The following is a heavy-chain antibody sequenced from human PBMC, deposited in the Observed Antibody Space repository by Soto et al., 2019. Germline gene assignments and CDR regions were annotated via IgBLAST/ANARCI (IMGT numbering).Heavy chain of an antibody. CDR1: GYTFPPRY. CDR2: VTPFNGDV. CDR3: ATGGGGPAPFTWELPDH. D-gene: IGHD1-26*01. V-gene: IGHV1-45*02. Sequence: SVKVSCKASGYTFPPRYLHWVRQAPGQALEWMGWVTPFNGDVNYAQKFQERVTITRDRSLNTAYMEMSSLRSEDTAMYYCATGGGGPAPFTWELPDHWGQGTLVTVSS. J-gene: IGHJ4*02.